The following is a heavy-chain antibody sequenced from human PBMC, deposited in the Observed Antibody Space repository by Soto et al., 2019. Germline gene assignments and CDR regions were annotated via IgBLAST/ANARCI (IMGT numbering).Heavy chain of an antibody. J-gene: IGHJ5*02. V-gene: IGHV3-23*01. Sequence: GGSLTLSCAASGFTFSSYAMRWVRQAPGKELEWVSAISGSGGSTYYADSVKGRLTISRDNSKNTLYLQMNSVRAEDTAVYYCAKDRRIAAVDWFDKWGQGTLVTVSS. CDR2: ISGSGGST. D-gene: IGHD6-6*01. CDR1: GFTFSSYA. CDR3: AKDRRIAAVDWFDK.